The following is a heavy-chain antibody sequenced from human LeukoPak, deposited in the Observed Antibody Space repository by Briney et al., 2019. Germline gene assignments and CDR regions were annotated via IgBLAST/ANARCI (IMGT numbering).Heavy chain of an antibody. V-gene: IGHV3-30*04. CDR3: ARDRMIVVVITTDYYYYGVDV. CDR2: ISYDGSNK. D-gene: IGHD3-22*01. J-gene: IGHJ6*02. CDR1: GFTFSSYA. Sequence: GGSLRLSCAASGFTFSSYAMHWVRQAPGKGLEWVAVISYDGSNKYYADSVKGRFTISRDNSKNTLYLQMNSLRAEDTAVYYCARDRMIVVVITTDYYYYGVDVWGQGTTVTVSS.